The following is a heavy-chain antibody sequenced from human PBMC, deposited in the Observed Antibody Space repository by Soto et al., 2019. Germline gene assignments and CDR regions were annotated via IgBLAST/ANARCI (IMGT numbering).Heavy chain of an antibody. CDR2: ISAYNGNT. Sequence: QVQLVQSGAEVKKPGASVKVSCKASGYTFTSYGISWVRQAPGQGLEWMGWISAYNGNTNYAQKLQGRVTMTTDTSQSTAYMERRSLGSDDTAGYSLGSGGGGSGLARYWGQGTLVTVSS. V-gene: IGHV1-18*01. J-gene: IGHJ4*02. CDR3: GSGGGGSGLARY. CDR1: GYTFTSYG. D-gene: IGHD2-15*01.